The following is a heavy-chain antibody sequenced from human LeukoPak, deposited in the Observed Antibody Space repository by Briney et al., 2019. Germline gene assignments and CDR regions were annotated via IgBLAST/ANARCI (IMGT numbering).Heavy chain of an antibody. CDR2: IPYDGSNK. J-gene: IGHJ4*02. CDR1: GFTFSNYG. V-gene: IGHV3-30*02. Sequence: PGGSLRLSCAASGFTFSNYGMHWVRQAPGKGLEWVAFIPYDGSNKYYADSLQGRLTISRDNSMNTLYLQMSSLRAEDTARYYCAKDICGGNCYPYGGYWGQGTLVTVSS. CDR3: AKDICGGNCYPYGGY. D-gene: IGHD2-21*01.